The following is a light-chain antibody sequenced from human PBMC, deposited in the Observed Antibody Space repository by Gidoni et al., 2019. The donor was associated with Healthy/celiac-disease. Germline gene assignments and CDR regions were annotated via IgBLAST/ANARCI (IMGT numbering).Light chain of an antibody. CDR3: QQYGSSPNT. J-gene: IGKJ2*01. Sequence: EIVLTQSPGTLSLSPGERATLSCRASQSVSSSYLAWYQQKPGQAPRLLIYGASSRATGIPDRFSGSGSGIDFTLTIRRLEPEDFAVYYCQQYGSSPNTFGQGTKLEIK. CDR1: QSVSSSY. CDR2: GAS. V-gene: IGKV3-20*01.